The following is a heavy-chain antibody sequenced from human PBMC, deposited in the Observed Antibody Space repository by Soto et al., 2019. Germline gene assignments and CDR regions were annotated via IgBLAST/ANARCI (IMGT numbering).Heavy chain of an antibody. V-gene: IGHV4-39*01. J-gene: IGHJ4*02. CDR2: IYYRGNA. CDR3: ARLEGLATISYYFDF. CDR1: DDSINSDKYY. D-gene: IGHD3-9*01. Sequence: SETLSLTCSVSDDSINSDKYYWGWIRQPPGRGLEWIGSIYYRGNAYYDPSLQTRVTISLDKSKSQFSLKLNSVTAADSAVYFCARLEGLATISYYFDFWGPGALVTVSS.